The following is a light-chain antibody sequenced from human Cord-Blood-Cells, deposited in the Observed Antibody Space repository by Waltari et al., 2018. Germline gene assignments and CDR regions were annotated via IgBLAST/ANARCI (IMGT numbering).Light chain of an antibody. CDR1: SSDVGGYHY. CDR3: SSYTSSSTWV. V-gene: IGLV2-14*01. CDR2: EVS. Sequence: QSALTQPAPVSGSPGPPIPIPCTGTSSDVGGYHYVSWYQQHPGKAPKPMIYEVSNRPSGVSNRFSGSKSGNTASLTISGLQAEDEADYYCSSYTSSSTWVFGGGTKLTVL. J-gene: IGLJ3*02.